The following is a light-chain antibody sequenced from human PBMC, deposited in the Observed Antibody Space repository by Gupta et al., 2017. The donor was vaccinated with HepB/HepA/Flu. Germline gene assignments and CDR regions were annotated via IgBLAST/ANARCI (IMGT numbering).Light chain of an antibody. J-gene: IGKJ5*01. CDR2: LGS. Sequence: DIVMFQSPPSLPVTPGEPASISCRSSQSLLHSNGYNYLDWYLQKPGQSPQLLIYLGSNRASGVPDRFSGSGSGTDFTLKISRVEAEDVGTYYCMQALQTITFGQGTRLEIK. CDR1: QSLLHSNGYNY. CDR3: MQALQTIT. V-gene: IGKV2-28*01.